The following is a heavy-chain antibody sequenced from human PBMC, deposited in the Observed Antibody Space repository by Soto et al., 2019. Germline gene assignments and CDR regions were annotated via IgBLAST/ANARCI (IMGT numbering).Heavy chain of an antibody. CDR1: GGSFSGYY. D-gene: IGHD2-8*02. Sequence: QVQLQQWGAGLLKPSETLSLTCAVYGGSFSGYYWTWIRQPPGTGLEWIGEINHSGSTNYNPSLKSRVTISVDTSKTQFSLKLTSVTAAYTAVYYCARDKITGLFDYWGQGTLVNVSS. V-gene: IGHV4-34*01. CDR3: ARDKITGLFDY. J-gene: IGHJ4*02. CDR2: INHSGST.